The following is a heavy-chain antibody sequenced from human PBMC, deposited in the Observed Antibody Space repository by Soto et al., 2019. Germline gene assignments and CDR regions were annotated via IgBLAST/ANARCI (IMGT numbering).Heavy chain of an antibody. D-gene: IGHD5-12*01. CDR1: GYTFTYFG. CDR2: INAYNGDT. J-gene: IGHJ4*02. V-gene: IGHV1-18*04. CDR3: ARAIAGGYGHTTLDY. Sequence: QVQLVQSGAEVKKPGASVKVSCKASGYTFTYFGISWVRQAPGQGLEWMGWINAYNGDTDYAQKLQDRVTMTTDTRTTTADMELRSLRSDDTAVYSCARAIAGGYGHTTLDYWGQGTLVTVSS.